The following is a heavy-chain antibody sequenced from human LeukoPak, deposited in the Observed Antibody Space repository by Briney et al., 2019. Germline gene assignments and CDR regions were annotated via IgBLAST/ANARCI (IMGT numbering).Heavy chain of an antibody. CDR1: GYTFISYY. V-gene: IGHV1-46*01. J-gene: IGHJ5*02. D-gene: IGHD1-14*01. Sequence: ASVKVSCKASGYTFISYYMYWVRQAPGHGLEWMGFINPSAGNTAYAQKLQGRVTMTTDTSTSTAYMELRSLRSDDTAVYYCARTPDVNWFDPWGQGTLVTVSS. CDR3: ARTPDVNWFDP. CDR2: INPSAGNT.